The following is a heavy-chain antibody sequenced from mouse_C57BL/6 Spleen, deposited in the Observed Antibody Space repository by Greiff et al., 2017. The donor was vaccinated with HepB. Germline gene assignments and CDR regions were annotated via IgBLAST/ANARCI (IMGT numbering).Heavy chain of an antibody. J-gene: IGHJ3*01. CDR3: ASYDYDAAWFAY. Sequence: EVKLMESGPELVKPGASVMMSCKASGYTFTDYNMHWVKQSHGKSLEWIGYINPNNGGTSYNQKFKGKATLTVNKSSSTAYMELRSLTSEDSAVYYCASYDYDAAWFAYWGQGTLVTVSA. V-gene: IGHV1-22*01. CDR1: GYTFTDYN. D-gene: IGHD2-4*01. CDR2: INPNNGGT.